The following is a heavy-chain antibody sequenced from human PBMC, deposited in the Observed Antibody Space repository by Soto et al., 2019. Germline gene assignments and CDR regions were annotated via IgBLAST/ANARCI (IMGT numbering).Heavy chain of an antibody. J-gene: IGHJ4*02. V-gene: IGHV2-5*02. D-gene: IGHD5-12*01. Sequence: QITLKESGPTLVKPTQTLTLTCTFSGFSLSTRGVAVGWFRQPPGKALEWLALIYWDEDKWYSPSLKTRLTITDYTSKNQVVLTRTNMDPVDTATYYCALRPRGYAYYFDYWGQGTLVTVSS. CDR1: GFSLSTRGVA. CDR3: ALRPRGYAYYFDY. CDR2: IYWDEDK.